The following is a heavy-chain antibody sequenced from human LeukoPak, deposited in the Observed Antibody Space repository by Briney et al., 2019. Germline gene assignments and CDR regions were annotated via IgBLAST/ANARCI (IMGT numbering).Heavy chain of an antibody. D-gene: IGHD2-2*01. J-gene: IGHJ6*02. CDR3: ARLFTCSSTSCPNPYYYYYGMDV. CDR2: MNPNSGNT. CDR1: GYTFTSYD. Sequence: ASVKVSCKASGYTFTSYDINWVRQATGQGLEWMGWMNPNSGNTGYAQKFQGRVTMTRNTSISTAYMELSSLRSEDTAVYYCARLFTCSSTSCPNPYYYYYGMDVWGQGTTATVSS. V-gene: IGHV1-8*01.